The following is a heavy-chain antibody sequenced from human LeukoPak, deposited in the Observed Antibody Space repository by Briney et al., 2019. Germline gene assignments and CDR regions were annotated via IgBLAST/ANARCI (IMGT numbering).Heavy chain of an antibody. CDR1: GFTFDEYP. V-gene: IGHV3-43*02. Sequence: GGSLRLSCAASGFTFDEYPMHWVRQAPGKGLEWVAAINGNGGSTDYGDSVKGRCTISRDNTKNSLFLQMNSLRTEDTALYYCAKLYGSGTYYNNYFDYWGQGALVTVSS. CDR3: AKLYGSGTYYNNYFDY. D-gene: IGHD3-10*01. CDR2: INGNGGST. J-gene: IGHJ4*02.